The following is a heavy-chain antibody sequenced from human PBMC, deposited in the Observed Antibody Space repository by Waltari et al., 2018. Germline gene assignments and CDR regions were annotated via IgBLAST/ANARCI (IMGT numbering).Heavy chain of an antibody. J-gene: IGHJ4*02. CDR3: ARAGEDYYDSSGYIADY. CDR2: IYHSGST. D-gene: IGHD3-22*01. CDR1: GYSISSGYY. Sequence: QVQLQESGPGLVKPSETLSLTCAVSGYSISSGYYWGWIRPPPGKGLEWIGSIYHSGSTYYNPSLKSRVTISVDTSKNQFSLKLSSVTAADTAVYYCARAGEDYYDSSGYIADYWGQGTLVTVSS. V-gene: IGHV4-38-2*01.